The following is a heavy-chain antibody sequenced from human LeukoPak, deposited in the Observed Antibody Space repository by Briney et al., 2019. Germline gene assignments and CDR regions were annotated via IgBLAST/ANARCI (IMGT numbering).Heavy chain of an antibody. CDR1: DHTFTSYG. Sequence: ASVKVSCKASDHTFTSYGISWVRQAPGQGLEWMGWISAYNGNTNYAQKLQGRVTMSTDTSTSTAYMELRSLRSDDTAMYYCARDLTIRAAGTGYWGQGTLVTVSS. D-gene: IGHD6-13*01. V-gene: IGHV1-18*01. CDR2: ISAYNGNT. J-gene: IGHJ4*02. CDR3: ARDLTIRAAGTGY.